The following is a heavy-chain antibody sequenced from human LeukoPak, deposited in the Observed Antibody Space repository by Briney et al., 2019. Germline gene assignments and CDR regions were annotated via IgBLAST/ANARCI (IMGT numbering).Heavy chain of an antibody. CDR1: GGSISSSNW. CDR2: IYHSGST. V-gene: IGHV4-4*02. D-gene: IGHD3-10*01. J-gene: IGHJ5*02. CDR3: ARCLWFGESLGGCWFDP. Sequence: SETLSLTCAVFGGSISSSNWWSWVRQPPGKGMEWIGEIYHSGSTNYNPSLKSRVTISVDKSKNQFSLKLSSVTAADTAVYYCARCLWFGESLGGCWFDPWGQGTLVTVSS.